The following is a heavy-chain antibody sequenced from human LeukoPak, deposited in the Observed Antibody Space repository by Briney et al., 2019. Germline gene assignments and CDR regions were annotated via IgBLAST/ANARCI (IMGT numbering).Heavy chain of an antibody. J-gene: IGHJ4*02. V-gene: IGHV3-23*01. CDR3: AKGYYDSLTGLQY. Sequence: GGSLRLSCAASGFTFSSYAMNWVRQAPGRGLEWVTTISGSGGITYYADSVKGRFTISRDNSKNTLYLQMSSLRAEDTAVYFCAKGYYDSLTGLQYWGQGTLVTVSS. CDR1: GFTFSSYA. D-gene: IGHD3-22*01. CDR2: ISGSGGIT.